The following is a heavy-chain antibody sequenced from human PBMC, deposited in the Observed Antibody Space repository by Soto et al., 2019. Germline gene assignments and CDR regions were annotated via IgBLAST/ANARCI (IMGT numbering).Heavy chain of an antibody. J-gene: IGHJ4*02. Sequence: PTETLSLTCAVYGGSFSGYYWSWIRQPPGKGLEWIGEINHSGSTNYNPSLKSRVTISVDTSKNQFSLKLSSVTAADTAVYYCARRLITFGGVIVNWGQGTLVTVSS. D-gene: IGHD3-16*02. CDR3: ARRLITFGGVIVN. CDR1: GGSFSGYY. CDR2: INHSGST. V-gene: IGHV4-34*01.